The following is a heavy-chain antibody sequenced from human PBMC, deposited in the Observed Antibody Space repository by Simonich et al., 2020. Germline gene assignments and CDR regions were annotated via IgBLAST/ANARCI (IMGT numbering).Heavy chain of an antibody. Sequence: EVQLVESGGGLVKPGGSLRLSCAASGFTFSSYEMNWVRQAPGKGLEWVSYISSSGSTIYYADSVKGRFTISRDNAKNSLYLQMNSLRAEDTAVYYCARDRGSSAFDIWGQGTMVTVSS. CDR2: ISSSGSTI. V-gene: IGHV3-48*03. CDR3: ARDRGSSAFDI. D-gene: IGHD6-6*01. J-gene: IGHJ3*02. CDR1: GFTFSSYE.